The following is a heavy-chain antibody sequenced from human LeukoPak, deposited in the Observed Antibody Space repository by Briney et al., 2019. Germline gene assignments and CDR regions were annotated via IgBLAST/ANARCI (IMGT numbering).Heavy chain of an antibody. J-gene: IGHJ4*02. CDR3: ARDGHTSLDF. CDR1: GFIFTDHY. CDR2: ITLKRNSYTT. D-gene: IGHD2-21*01. V-gene: IGHV3-72*01. Sequence: GGSLRLSCVASGFIFTDHYMDWVRQAPGKGLEWVGGITLKRNSYTTGYAASVKDRFRISRDDSKNSLTLQMNSLKTEDTAVYYFARDGHTSLDFWGQGTLVTVSS.